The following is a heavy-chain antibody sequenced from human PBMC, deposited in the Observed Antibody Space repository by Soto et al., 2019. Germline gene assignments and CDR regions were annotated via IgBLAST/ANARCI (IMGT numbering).Heavy chain of an antibody. CDR2: ISGSGGQT. J-gene: IGHJ4*02. CDR1: GFTFVSYA. Sequence: GGSLRLSCAASGFTFVSYAMSWVRQAPGKGLEWVSGISGSGGQTYYADSVKGRFIISRDNSENTLHLQMNSLRVEDTAVYYCAKGDSSGDFWGQGTLVTVSS. V-gene: IGHV3-23*01. D-gene: IGHD6-19*01. CDR3: AKGDSSGDF.